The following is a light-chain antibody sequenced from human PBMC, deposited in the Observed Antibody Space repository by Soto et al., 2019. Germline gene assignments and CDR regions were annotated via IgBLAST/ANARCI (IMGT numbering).Light chain of an antibody. V-gene: IGKV3-15*01. CDR2: GAF. CDR3: QQRSYWPATYT. CDR1: QSVSSD. J-gene: IGKJ2*01. Sequence: EIVMTQSPATLSMFPGERATLSCRASQSVSSDLGWYQQKPGQAPRLLIHGAFIRAAGVPARFSGSGSGTEFTLTISSLQSEDSAVYYCQQRSYWPATYTFGQGTKLEIK.